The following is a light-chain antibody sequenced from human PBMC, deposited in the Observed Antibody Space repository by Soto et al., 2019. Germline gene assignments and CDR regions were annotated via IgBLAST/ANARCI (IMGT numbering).Light chain of an antibody. CDR2: KVS. V-gene: IGKV2-30*01. Sequence: DGVMTQSPLSLPVTLGQPASISCRSNQSLVYSDGIAYFSWFQXRQGRSQRGXIYKVSNRDSGVPARFSVSGSGTDGALKISRVEAEDGGVYDGMQGTHWPITFGQGTRLEIK. J-gene: IGKJ5*01. CDR1: QSLVYSDGIAY. CDR3: MQGTHWPIT.